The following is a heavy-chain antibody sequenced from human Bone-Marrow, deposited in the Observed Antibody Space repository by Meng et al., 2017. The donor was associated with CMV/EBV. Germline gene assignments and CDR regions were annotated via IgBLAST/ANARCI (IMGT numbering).Heavy chain of an antibody. Sequence: AETLSLTGAVDGGSFSGYYWSWIRQPPGKGLEWIGEINHSGSTNYNPSLNRRVTISVDTTKNQFSLKLSSVTAADTAMYSCARSLEYSSYLLAYWGQGTLVTVSS. CDR2: INHSGST. J-gene: IGHJ4*02. D-gene: IGHD6-6*01. CDR1: GGSFSGYY. CDR3: ARSLEYSSYLLAY. V-gene: IGHV4-34*01.